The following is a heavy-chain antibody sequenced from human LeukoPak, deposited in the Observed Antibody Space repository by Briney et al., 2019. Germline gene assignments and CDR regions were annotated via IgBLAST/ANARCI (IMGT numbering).Heavy chain of an antibody. J-gene: IGHJ4*02. D-gene: IGHD6-6*01. V-gene: IGHV3-21*01. Sequence: PGGSLRLSCAASGFTFSSYSMNWVRQAPGKGLEWVSSISSSSSYIYYADSVKGRFTISRDNAKNSLYLQMNSLRAEDTAVYYCARDGGEYSSSPGHYWGQGTLVTVSS. CDR3: ARDGGEYSSSPGHY. CDR2: ISSSSSYI. CDR1: GFTFSSYS.